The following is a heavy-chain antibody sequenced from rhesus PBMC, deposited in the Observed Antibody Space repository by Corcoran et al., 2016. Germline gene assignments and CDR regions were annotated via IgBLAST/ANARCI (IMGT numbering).Heavy chain of an antibody. CDR1: GYSIRRRSY. D-gene: IGHD5-24*01. Sequence: QVQLLESGPGLVKPSETLSLTCAVFGYSIRRRSYWGWIRPPPGKGLEWIGYIGGCSGSTKYNPSLKSRFTISKDTSKNQFSLKLSSVTAADTAVYYCARRGVQFPDYWGQGVLVTVSS. V-gene: IGHV4-99*01. J-gene: IGHJ4*01. CDR2: IGGCSGST. CDR3: ARRGVQFPDY.